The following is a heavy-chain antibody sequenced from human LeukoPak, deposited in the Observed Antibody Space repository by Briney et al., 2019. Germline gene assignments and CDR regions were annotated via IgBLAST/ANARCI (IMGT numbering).Heavy chain of an antibody. Sequence: ASVKVSCKVSGYTLTELSMHWVRQAPGKGLEWMGGFDPEDGETIYAQKFQGRVTMTEDTSTDTAYMELSSQRSEDTAVYYCATDFYDSSGYPKGFDPWGQGTLVTVSS. D-gene: IGHD3-22*01. CDR1: GYTLTELS. CDR3: ATDFYDSSGYPKGFDP. V-gene: IGHV1-24*01. CDR2: FDPEDGET. J-gene: IGHJ5*02.